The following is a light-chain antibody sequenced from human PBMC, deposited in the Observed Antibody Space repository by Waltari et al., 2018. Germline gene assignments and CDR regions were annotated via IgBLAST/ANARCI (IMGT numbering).Light chain of an antibody. J-gene: IGKJ4*01. V-gene: IGKV4-1*01. CDR3: QQTFSAIT. CDR2: WAS. Sequence: DIVMTQSPDSLAVSLGARATINCKSSQSVLYSANNENYLAWYQHKPGQSPKLIIHWASTRESGVPDRFVGSGSGTDFTLTINSLQAEDVAVYYCQQTFSAITFVGGTKVEIK. CDR1: QSVLYSANNENY.